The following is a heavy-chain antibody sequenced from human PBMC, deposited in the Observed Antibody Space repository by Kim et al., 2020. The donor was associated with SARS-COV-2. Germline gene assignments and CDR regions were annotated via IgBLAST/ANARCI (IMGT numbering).Heavy chain of an antibody. D-gene: IGHD3-22*01. CDR2: ISYDGSNK. CDR1: GFTFSSYA. CDR3: ARDLKPWLLLTDYYYYG. Sequence: GGSLRLSCAASGFTFSSYAMHWVRQAPGKGLEWVAVISYDGSNKYYADSVKGRFTISRDNSKNTLYLQMNSLRAEDTAVYYCARDLKPWLLLTDYYYYG. V-gene: IGHV3-30*04. J-gene: IGHJ6*01.